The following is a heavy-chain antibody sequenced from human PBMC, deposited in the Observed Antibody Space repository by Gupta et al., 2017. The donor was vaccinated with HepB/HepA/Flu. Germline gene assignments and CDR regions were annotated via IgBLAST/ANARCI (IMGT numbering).Heavy chain of an antibody. CDR2: ISSSSSYI. D-gene: IGHD1-1*01. CDR3: AMRTGGYGVN. Sequence: EVQLVESGGGLVKPGGYLSISCAASGFTFSSYSMNWVRQAPGKGLEWVSSISSSSSYIYYADSVKGRFTISRDNAKNSLYLQMNSLRAEDTAVYYCAMRTGGYGVNWGQGTLVTVSS. CDR1: GFTFSSYS. V-gene: IGHV3-21*01. J-gene: IGHJ4*02.